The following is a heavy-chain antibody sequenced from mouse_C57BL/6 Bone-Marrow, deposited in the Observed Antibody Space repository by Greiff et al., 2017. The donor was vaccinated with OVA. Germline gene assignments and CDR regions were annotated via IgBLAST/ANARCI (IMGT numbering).Heavy chain of an antibody. Sequence: QVQLQQSGAELARPGASVKLSCKASGYTFTSYGISWVKQRTGQGLEWIGEIYPRSGNTYYNEKFKGKATLTADKSSSTAYMELRSLTSDDSAVYFCARGGSWFAYWGQGTLVTVSA. V-gene: IGHV1-81*01. CDR2: IYPRSGNT. CDR1: GYTFTSYG. CDR3: ARGGSWFAY. J-gene: IGHJ3*01.